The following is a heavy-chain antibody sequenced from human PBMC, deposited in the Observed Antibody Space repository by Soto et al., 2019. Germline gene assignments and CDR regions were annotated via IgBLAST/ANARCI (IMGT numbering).Heavy chain of an antibody. CDR2: IYSGGST. CDR3: ARDPGYYDSSGYSLGDY. D-gene: IGHD3-22*01. CDR1: GFTFSSNY. Sequence: GGSLRLSCAASGFTFSSNYMCWVRQAPGKGLEWVSVIYSGGSTYYADSVKGRFTISRDNSKNTLYLQMNSLRAEDTAVYYCARDPGYYDSSGYSLGDYWGQGTLVTVSS. V-gene: IGHV3-53*01. J-gene: IGHJ4*02.